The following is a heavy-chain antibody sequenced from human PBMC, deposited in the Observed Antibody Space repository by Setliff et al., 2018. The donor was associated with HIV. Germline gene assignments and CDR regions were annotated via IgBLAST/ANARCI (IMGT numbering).Heavy chain of an antibody. D-gene: IGHD3-22*01. J-gene: IGHJ4*02. V-gene: IGHV3-30*02. CDR1: GFTFSSYV. Sequence: PGGSLRLSCAASGFTFSSYVMHWVRQAPGKGLEWVALTWYDGRTTYYADSVKGRFTVSRDNTKNTLYLHMNGLGPEDTAVYYCAKDVEFFPVPDSSGYIDYWGQGILVTVSS. CDR3: AKDVEFFPVPDSSGYIDY. CDR2: TWYDGRTT.